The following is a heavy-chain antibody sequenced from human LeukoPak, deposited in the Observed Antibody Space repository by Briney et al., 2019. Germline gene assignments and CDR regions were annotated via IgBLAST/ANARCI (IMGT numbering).Heavy chain of an antibody. Sequence: GGSLRLSCGASGLTVSSYAMSWVRQAPGKGLEWVSYISSSSSYTNYADSVKGRFTISRDNAKNSLYLQMNSLRAEDTAVYYCAINYYDSSGYRDYWGQGTLVTVSS. CDR3: AINYYDSSGYRDY. V-gene: IGHV3-11*03. J-gene: IGHJ4*02. CDR2: ISSSSSYT. CDR1: GLTVSSYA. D-gene: IGHD3-22*01.